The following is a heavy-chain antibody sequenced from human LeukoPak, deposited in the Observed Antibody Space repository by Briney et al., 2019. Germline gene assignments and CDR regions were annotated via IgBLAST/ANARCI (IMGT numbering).Heavy chain of an antibody. V-gene: IGHV4-59*01. J-gene: IGHJ4*02. CDR2: IYYSANT. CDR3: ARDGVHRVHDY. Sequence: SETLSLTCSVSGVSISSYYWSWIRQPPGKGLEWIGYIYYSANTNSNPSLKSRVNISVDTSKNQFSLKLRSVTAADTAVYFCARDGVHRVHDYWGQGTLVTVSS. CDR1: GVSISSYY. D-gene: IGHD3-16*01.